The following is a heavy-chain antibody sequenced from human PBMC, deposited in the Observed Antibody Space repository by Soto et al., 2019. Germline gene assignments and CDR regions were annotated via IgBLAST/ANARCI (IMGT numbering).Heavy chain of an antibody. CDR3: ERDGCSGGSCYSVGY. CDR1: GFTFSSYG. CDR2: IWYDGSNK. J-gene: IGHJ4*02. D-gene: IGHD2-15*01. Sequence: QVQLVESGGGVVQPGRSLRLSCAASGFTFSSYGMHWVRQAPGKGLEWVAVIWYDGSNKYYADSVKGRFTISRDNSKHTLYLQMNSLRAEDTAVYYCERDGCSGGSCYSVGYWGQGTLVTVSS. V-gene: IGHV3-33*01.